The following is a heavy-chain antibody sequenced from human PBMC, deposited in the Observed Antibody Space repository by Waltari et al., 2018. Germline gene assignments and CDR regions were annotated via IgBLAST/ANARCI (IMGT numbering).Heavy chain of an antibody. Sequence: QVQLQESGPGLVRPSETLSLTCPVSGASVSDYYWNWIRLPPGKGLEWFGTIYDSGATYYNPSLKSRLTMLMDTSKNQFSLILESVTAADRGLYYCTRGLFGRSWTPYYSGQGTLVTVSS. D-gene: IGHD3-10*01. CDR2: IYDSGAT. J-gene: IGHJ4*02. CDR1: GASVSDYY. V-gene: IGHV4-59*02. CDR3: TRGLFGRSWTPYY.